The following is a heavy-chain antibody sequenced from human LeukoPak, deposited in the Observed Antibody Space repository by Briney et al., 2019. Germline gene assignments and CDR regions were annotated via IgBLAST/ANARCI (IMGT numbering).Heavy chain of an antibody. V-gene: IGHV4-59*01. CDR3: ARVLGQQVPRAFDY. J-gene: IGHJ4*02. D-gene: IGHD6-13*01. CDR1: GGSISSYF. CDR2: IYYSGST. Sequence: ASETLSLTCTVSGGSISSYFWSWIRQPPGKGLEWIGYIYYSGSTNYNPSLKSRVTISVDTSKNQFSLRLSSVTAADTAVYYCARVLGQQVPRAFDYWGQGTLVTVSS.